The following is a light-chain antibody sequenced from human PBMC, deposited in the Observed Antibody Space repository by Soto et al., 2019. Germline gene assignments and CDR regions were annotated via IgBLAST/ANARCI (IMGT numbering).Light chain of an antibody. CDR2: WAS. CDR3: QQYYTAPLT. CDR1: QSVFYSSNNKNY. J-gene: IGKJ4*01. Sequence: IVMTQSPDSLAVSLGDRATISCKSSQSVFYSSNNKNYLAWYQQKSGQPPKLLIYWASTRESGVPDRFSGSGSGADFTLTISSLQAEDVAVYYCQQYYTAPLTFGGGTKVDIK. V-gene: IGKV4-1*01.